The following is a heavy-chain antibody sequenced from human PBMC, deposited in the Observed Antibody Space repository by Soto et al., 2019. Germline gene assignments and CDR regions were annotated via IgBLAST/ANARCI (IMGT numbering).Heavy chain of an antibody. CDR3: AIDAYSGSYYVY. J-gene: IGHJ4*02. V-gene: IGHV1-69*08. D-gene: IGHD1-26*01. CDR2: IIPILGIA. Sequence: QVQLVQSGAEVKKPGSSVKVSCKASGGTFSSYTISWVRQAPGQGLEWMGRIIPILGIANYEQKFQGRVKITAEKSTSTAYMELSSLRSEDTAVYYCAIDAYSGSYYVYWGQETLVTVSS. CDR1: GGTFSSYT.